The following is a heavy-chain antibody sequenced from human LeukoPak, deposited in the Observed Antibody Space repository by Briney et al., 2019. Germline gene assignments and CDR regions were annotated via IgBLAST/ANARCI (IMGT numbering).Heavy chain of an antibody. CDR3: ARGDYYDSSGYYAVDPWMPKYFQH. CDR2: IYSGGST. CDR1: GFTVSSNY. Sequence: GGSLRLSCAASGFTVSSNYMSWVRQAPGKGLEWVSVIYSGGSTYYADSVKGRFTISRHNSKNTLYLQMNSLRAEDTAVYYCARGDYYDSSGYYAVDPWMPKYFQHWGQGTLVTVSS. V-gene: IGHV3-53*04. D-gene: IGHD3-22*01. J-gene: IGHJ1*01.